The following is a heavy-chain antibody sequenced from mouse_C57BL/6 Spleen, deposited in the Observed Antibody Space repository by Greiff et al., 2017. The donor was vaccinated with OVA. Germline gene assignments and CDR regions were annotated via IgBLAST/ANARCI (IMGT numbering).Heavy chain of an antibody. Sequence: QVQLQQSGAELARPGASVKLSCKASGYTFTSYGISWVKQRTGQGLEWIGEIYPRSGNTYYNEKFKGKATLTADKSSSTAYMELRSLTSEDSAVYFCARSTGYGSREVDYGGQGTTLTVSS. CDR3: ARSTGYGSREVDY. CDR1: GYTFTSYG. V-gene: IGHV1-81*01. J-gene: IGHJ2*01. D-gene: IGHD1-1*01. CDR2: IYPRSGNT.